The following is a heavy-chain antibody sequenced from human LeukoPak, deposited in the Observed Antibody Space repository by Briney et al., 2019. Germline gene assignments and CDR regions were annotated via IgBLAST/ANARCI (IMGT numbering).Heavy chain of an antibody. D-gene: IGHD6-6*01. CDR1: GGSISSSSYY. CDR2: IYYSGST. J-gene: IGHJ4*02. CDR3: ARDMSEENSRPFDY. Sequence: SETLSLTCTVSGGSISSSSYYWGWIRQPPGKGLEWIGSIYYSGSTYYNPSLKSRVTISVDTSKNQFSLKLSSVTAADTAVYYCARDMSEENSRPFDYWGQGTLVTVSS. V-gene: IGHV4-39*07.